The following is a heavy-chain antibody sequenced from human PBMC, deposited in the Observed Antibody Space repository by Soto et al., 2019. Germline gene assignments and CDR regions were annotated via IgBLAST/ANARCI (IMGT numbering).Heavy chain of an antibody. V-gene: IGHV1-18*01. CDR3: ARDLRRAYTYVEAFDI. Sequence: QAQLVQSGAEVKKPGASVNVSCKASGYTFSSYGITWVRLAPGEGLEWMRWISVYNGKINYARKFKGRLTVTTDTSTSTAYMELRSLRSDDTAVYYCARDLRRAYTYVEAFDIWGQGTMVTVSS. CDR1: GYTFSSYG. D-gene: IGHD5-18*01. J-gene: IGHJ3*02. CDR2: ISVYNGKI.